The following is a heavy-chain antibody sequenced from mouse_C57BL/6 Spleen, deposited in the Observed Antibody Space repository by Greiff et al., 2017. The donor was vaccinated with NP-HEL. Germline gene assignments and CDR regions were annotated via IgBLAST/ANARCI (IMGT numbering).Heavy chain of an antibody. CDR3: ARGDWDYAMDY. CDR2: IYPRDGST. CDR1: GYTFTSYD. J-gene: IGHJ4*01. Sequence: QVHVKQSGPELVKPGASVKLSCKASGYTFTSYDINWVKQRPGQGLEWIGWIYPRDGSTKYNEKFKGKATLTVDTSSSTAYMELHSLTSEDSAVYLCARGDWDYAMDYWGQGTSVTVSS. V-gene: IGHV1-85*01. D-gene: IGHD4-1*01.